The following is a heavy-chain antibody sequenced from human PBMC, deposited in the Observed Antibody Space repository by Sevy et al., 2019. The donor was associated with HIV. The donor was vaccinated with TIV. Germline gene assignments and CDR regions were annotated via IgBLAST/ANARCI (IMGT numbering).Heavy chain of an antibody. J-gene: IGHJ6*02. CDR3: ARLYSSSWLLNYGMDV. CDR1: GYTFTSYG. V-gene: IGHV1-18*01. CDR2: ISAYNGNT. Sequence: VSVKVSCKASGYTFTSYGISWVRQAPGQGLEWMGWISAYNGNTNYAQKLQGRVTMTTDTSTSTAYMELRSLRSDDTAVYYCARLYSSSWLLNYGMDVWGQGTTVTVSS. D-gene: IGHD6-13*01.